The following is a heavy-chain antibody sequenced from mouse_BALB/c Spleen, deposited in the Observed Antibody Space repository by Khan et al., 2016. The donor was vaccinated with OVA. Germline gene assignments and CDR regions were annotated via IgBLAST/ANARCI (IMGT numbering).Heavy chain of an antibody. CDR2: ISSGGSYT. V-gene: IGHV5-6*01. CDR3: ERQPGYYEGSTMDY. J-gene: IGHJ4*01. Sequence: EVELVESGGDLVKPGGSLKLSCAASGFTFSSYGMSWVRQTPDKRLEWVAAISSGGSYTYSPDSLKARFTISRDNAKNTLSLQMSSLKSEDTAIYYGERQPGYYEGSTMDYWGQGTSVTVSS. CDR1: GFTFSSYG. D-gene: IGHD2-3*01.